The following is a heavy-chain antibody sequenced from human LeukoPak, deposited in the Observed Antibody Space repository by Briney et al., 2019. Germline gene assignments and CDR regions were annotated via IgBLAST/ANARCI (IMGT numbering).Heavy chain of an antibody. D-gene: IGHD3-9*01. CDR3: AKFNDILTGYFDY. V-gene: IGHV3-23*01. CDR1: GFTFSSYA. Sequence: GGSLRLSCAASGFTFSSYAMSWVRQSPGEGLEWVSAISGGGGSTYYAYYTDSVKGRFTISRDNSKNTLYLQMNSLRAEDTAVYFCAKFNDILTGYFDYWGREPWSPSPQ. J-gene: IGHJ4*02. CDR2: ISGGGGST.